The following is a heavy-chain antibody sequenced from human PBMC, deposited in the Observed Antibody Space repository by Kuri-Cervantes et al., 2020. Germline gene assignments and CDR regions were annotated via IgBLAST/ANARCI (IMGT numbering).Heavy chain of an antibody. Sequence: SETLSLTCAVSGGSISSSNWWSWVRQPPGKGLEWIGEIYHSGSTNYNPSLKSRVTISVDKSKNQFSLKLSSVTAAGTAVYYCARVKLVVGGSHVGNAFDIWGQGTMVTVSS. D-gene: IGHD1-26*01. CDR1: GGSISSSNW. CDR2: IYHSGST. J-gene: IGHJ3*02. V-gene: IGHV4-4*02. CDR3: ARVKLVVGGSHVGNAFDI.